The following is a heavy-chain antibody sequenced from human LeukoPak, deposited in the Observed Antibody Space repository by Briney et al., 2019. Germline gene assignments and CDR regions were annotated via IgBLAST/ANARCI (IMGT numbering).Heavy chain of an antibody. CDR2: VHNVGST. J-gene: IGHJ4*02. Sequence: SQTLSLTCTVSGVSTTNGIYYWAWIRQPPGKGLGRIGSVHNVGSTYYNLSLRSRVTMSIDTSKNQFSLRLNSVTAADTAVYYCARHAEYNSGWHFYLDHWGQGILVTVSS. CDR1: GVSTTNGIYY. CDR3: ARHAEYNSGWHFYLDH. D-gene: IGHD6-19*01. V-gene: IGHV4-39*01.